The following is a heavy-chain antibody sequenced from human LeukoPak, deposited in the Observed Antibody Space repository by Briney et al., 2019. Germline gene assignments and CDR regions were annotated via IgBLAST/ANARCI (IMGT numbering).Heavy chain of an antibody. J-gene: IGHJ4*02. CDR3: AKVRYFDWSTAGPFDY. V-gene: IGHV3-23*01. D-gene: IGHD3-9*01. CDR1: GFTFDDYG. CDR2: ISGSGGST. Sequence: GGSLRLSCAASGFTFDDYGMSWVRQAPGKGLEWVSAISGSGGSTYYADSVKGRFTISRDNSKNTLYLQMNSLRAEDTAVYYCAKVRYFDWSTAGPFDYWGQGTLVTVSS.